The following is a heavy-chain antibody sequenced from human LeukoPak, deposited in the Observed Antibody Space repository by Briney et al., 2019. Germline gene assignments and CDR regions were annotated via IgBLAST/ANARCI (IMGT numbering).Heavy chain of an antibody. J-gene: IGHJ3*02. V-gene: IGHV4-61*01. CDR1: GGSISSSSYY. CDR3: ARDSRRELLHAFDI. Sequence: SETLSLTCTVPGGSISSSSYYWGWIRQPPGKGLEWIAYIDYSASTNYNPSLKSRVTISVDTSKNQFSLKLSSVTAADTAVYYCARDSRRELLHAFDIWGQGTMVTVSS. CDR2: IDYSAST. D-gene: IGHD1-26*01.